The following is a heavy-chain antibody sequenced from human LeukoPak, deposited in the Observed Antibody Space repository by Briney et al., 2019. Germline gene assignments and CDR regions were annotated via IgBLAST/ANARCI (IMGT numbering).Heavy chain of an antibody. D-gene: IGHD4-23*01. Sequence: GGSLRLSCVVSGFTVSNNYMSWVRQAPRKGLEWVSLIYSGGSTYYADSVKGRFTISRDNSKNTLYLQMNSLRAEDTAVYYCAKERSTVVTLGAFDIWGQGTMVTVSS. J-gene: IGHJ3*02. V-gene: IGHV3-53*01. CDR3: AKERSTVVTLGAFDI. CDR1: GFTVSNNY. CDR2: IYSGGST.